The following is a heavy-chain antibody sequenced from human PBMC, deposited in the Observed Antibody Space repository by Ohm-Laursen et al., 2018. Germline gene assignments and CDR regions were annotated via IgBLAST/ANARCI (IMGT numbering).Heavy chain of an antibody. D-gene: IGHD3-10*01. CDR1: GFTFSSYG. J-gene: IGHJ5*02. V-gene: IGHV3-33*05. CDR2: ISSGGRNK. CDR3: TKGLSGGTGHGNWFDP. Sequence: SLRLSCSASGFTFSSYGMHWVRRAPGKGLEWVARISSGGRNKNYADSVRGRITVSRDDSKNTLYLQMSSLRVEDTAVYYCTKGLSGGTGHGNWFDPWGQGTLVIVSS.